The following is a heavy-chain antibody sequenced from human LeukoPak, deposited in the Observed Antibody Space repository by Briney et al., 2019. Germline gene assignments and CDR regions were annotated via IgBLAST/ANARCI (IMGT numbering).Heavy chain of an antibody. CDR1: EFTFSGYG. CDR2: ISYDTTNK. CDR3: AAHPSSAY. V-gene: IGHV3-33*05. Sequence: GSSRRLSRAASEFTFSGYGMHSVRQAPCKGLAWVAVISYDTTNKCYADSVKYRFTLSRYNSKIRLFLQIYIMTTKQTAAYHFAAHPSSAYWGRGNLVTVSS. J-gene: IGHJ4*02. D-gene: IGHD6-6*01.